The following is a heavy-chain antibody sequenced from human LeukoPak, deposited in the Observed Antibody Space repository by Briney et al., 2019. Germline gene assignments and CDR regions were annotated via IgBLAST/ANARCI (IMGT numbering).Heavy chain of an antibody. V-gene: IGHV3-21*01. D-gene: IGHD5-12*01. J-gene: IGHJ4*02. CDR3: ARSGYSGYEYDY. Sequence: PGGSLRLSCAASGFTFSSYSMNWVRQAPGKGLEWVSSISSSSSYIYYADSVKGRFTISRDNAKNSLYLQMNSLRAEDTAVYYCARSGYSGYEYDYWGQGTLVTVSS. CDR2: ISSSSSYI. CDR1: GFTFSSYS.